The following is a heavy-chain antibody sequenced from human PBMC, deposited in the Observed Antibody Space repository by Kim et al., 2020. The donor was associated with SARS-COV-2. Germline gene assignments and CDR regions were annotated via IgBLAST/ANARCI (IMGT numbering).Heavy chain of an antibody. CDR2: T. D-gene: IGHD2-2*01. Sequence: TWHAASIKGRFPVSRDNSKHSLYLQMNSLTTEDTALYYCVTDPSEAGFDHWGQGALVTVSS. CDR3: VTDPSEAGFDH. V-gene: IGHV3-43*01. J-gene: IGHJ4*02.